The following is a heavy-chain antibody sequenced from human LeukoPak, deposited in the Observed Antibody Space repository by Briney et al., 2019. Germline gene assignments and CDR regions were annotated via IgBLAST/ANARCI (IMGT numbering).Heavy chain of an antibody. CDR3: AKVRGSSYVDAFDV. J-gene: IGHJ3*01. CDR2: ISYDGSNE. Sequence: GGSLRLSCVASGFTFSSQGVHWVRQAPGKGLEWVAIISYDGSNEDYADSVKGRFTISRDNSKNTLYLQMNSLRVEDTAVYYCAKVRGSSYVDAFDVWGQGTMVTVSS. D-gene: IGHD5-18*01. V-gene: IGHV3-30*18. CDR1: GFTFSSQG.